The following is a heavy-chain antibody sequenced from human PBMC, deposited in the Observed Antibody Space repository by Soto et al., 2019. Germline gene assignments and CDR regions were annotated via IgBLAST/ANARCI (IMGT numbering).Heavy chain of an antibody. V-gene: IGHV6-1*01. Sequence: PSQTLSLTCAISGDSVSSNSAAWNWIRQSPSRGLEWLGRTYYRSKWYNDYAVSVKSRITINPDTSKNQFSLQLNSVTPEDTAVYYCARADDSSGYFREPYYFDYWGQGTLVTVSS. CDR3: ARADDSSGYFREPYYFDY. CDR2: TYYRSKWYN. CDR1: GDSVSSNSAA. J-gene: IGHJ4*02. D-gene: IGHD3-22*01.